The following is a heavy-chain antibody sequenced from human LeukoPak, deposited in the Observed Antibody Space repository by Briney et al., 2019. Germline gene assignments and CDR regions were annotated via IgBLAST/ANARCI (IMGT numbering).Heavy chain of an antibody. CDR1: GYTFTSYY. Sequence: SVKVSCKASGYTFTSYYMHWVRQAPGQGLEWMGGIIPIFGTANYAQKFQGRVTITADKFTSTAYMELSSLRSEDTAVYYCARDPAYSSGFIRSLWGQGTLVTVSS. CDR3: ARDPAYSSGFIRSL. V-gene: IGHV1-69*06. CDR2: IIPIFGTA. J-gene: IGHJ4*02. D-gene: IGHD6-19*01.